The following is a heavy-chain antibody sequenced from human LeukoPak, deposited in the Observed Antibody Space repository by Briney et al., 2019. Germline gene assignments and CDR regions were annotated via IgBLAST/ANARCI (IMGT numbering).Heavy chain of an antibody. J-gene: IGHJ4*02. Sequence: PGGSLRLSCAASGFTFSSYSMNWVRQAPGKGLEWVSSISSSSSYIYYADSVKGRFTISRDNAKNSLYLQMNSLRAEDTAVYYCARSPRELWAAFDYWGQGTLVTVSS. CDR1: GFTFSSYS. CDR3: ARSPRELWAAFDY. CDR2: ISSSSSYI. D-gene: IGHD1-26*01. V-gene: IGHV3-21*01.